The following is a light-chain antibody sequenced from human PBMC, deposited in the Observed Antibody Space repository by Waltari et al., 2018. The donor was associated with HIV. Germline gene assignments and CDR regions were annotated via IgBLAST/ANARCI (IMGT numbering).Light chain of an antibody. CDR2: RSD. Sequence: QSVLTQPPSASGTPGQRVTISCSGSSSNIGTRPVNWYQQLAGSAPKLLIYRSDLRPSGVPDRCSGSKSATSASLAISGLQSEDEATYYCASWDDSLNGVIFGGGTELTVL. J-gene: IGLJ2*01. CDR3: ASWDDSLNGVI. V-gene: IGLV1-44*01. CDR1: SSNIGTRP.